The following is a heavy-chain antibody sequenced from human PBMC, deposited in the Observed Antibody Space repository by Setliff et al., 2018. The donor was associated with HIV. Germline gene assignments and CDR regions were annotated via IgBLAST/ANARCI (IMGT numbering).Heavy chain of an antibody. V-gene: IGHV1-18*01. Sequence: ASVKVSCKASGYTFTSYDISWVRQAPGQGLEWMGWISAYNGNTNYAQKLQGRVTMTTDTSTSTAYMELRSLRCDDTAVYYCAREIGDYYDSSGYYPPTDYYYGMDVWGQGTTVTVSS. J-gene: IGHJ6*02. D-gene: IGHD3-22*01. CDR3: AREIGDYYDSSGYYPPTDYYYGMDV. CDR1: GYTFTSYD. CDR2: ISAYNGNT.